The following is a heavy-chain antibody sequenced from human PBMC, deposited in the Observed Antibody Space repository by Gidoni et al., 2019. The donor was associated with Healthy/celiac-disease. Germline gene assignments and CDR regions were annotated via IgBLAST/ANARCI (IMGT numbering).Heavy chain of an antibody. J-gene: IGHJ3*02. V-gene: IGHV3-23*01. CDR1: GFTFSSYA. CDR3: ASRVPHDAFDI. D-gene: IGHD2-2*01. CDR2: IGGSGGST. Sequence: EVQLLGCGGGLVQPGGSLRPSCAASGFTFSSYAMSWVRQAPGKGLEWVSAIGGSGGSTYSADSVKGRFTISRDNSKNTLYLQMNSLRAEDTAVYYCASRVPHDAFDIWGQGTMVTVSS.